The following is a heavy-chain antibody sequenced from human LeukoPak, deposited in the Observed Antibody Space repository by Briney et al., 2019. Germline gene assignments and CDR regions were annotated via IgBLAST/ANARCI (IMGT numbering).Heavy chain of an antibody. D-gene: IGHD3-22*01. CDR1: GDSISIYY. V-gene: IGHV4-4*07. CDR3: ARGSYYYDSRGNRDAFDI. J-gene: IGHJ3*02. CDR2: IYTSGST. Sequence: SETLSLTCTVSGDSISIYYWSWIRQPAGKGLEWIGRIYTSGSTNYNPSLKTRVSMSVDTSKNQFSLKLNSVTAADTAVYYCARGSYYYDSRGNRDAFDIWGQGTMVIVSS.